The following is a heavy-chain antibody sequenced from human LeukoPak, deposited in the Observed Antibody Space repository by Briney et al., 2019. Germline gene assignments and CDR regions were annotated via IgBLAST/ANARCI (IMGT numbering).Heavy chain of an antibody. CDR1: GGSISSYY. V-gene: IGHV4-59*01. D-gene: IGHD4-17*01. CDR3: ARLGSGDEGDWFDP. CDR2: IYYSGST. Sequence: SETLPLTCTVSGGSISSYYWSWIRQPPGKGLEWIGYIYYSGSTNYNPSPKSRVTISVDTSKNQFSLKLSSVTAADTAVYYCARLGSGDEGDWFDPWGQGTLVTVSS. J-gene: IGHJ5*02.